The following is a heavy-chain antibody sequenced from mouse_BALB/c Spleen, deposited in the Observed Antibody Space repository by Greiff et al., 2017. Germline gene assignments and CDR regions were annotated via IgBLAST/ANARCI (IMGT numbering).Heavy chain of an antibody. Sequence: QVQLQQSGAELARPGASVKLSCKASGYTFTSYWMQWVKQRPGQGLEWIGAIYPGDGDTRYTQKFKGKATLTADKSSSTAYMQLSSLASEDSAVYYCARGEYGNYVWFAYWGQGTLVTVSA. J-gene: IGHJ3*01. CDR3: ARGEYGNYVWFAY. CDR2: IYPGDGDT. CDR1: GYTFTSYW. V-gene: IGHV1-87*01. D-gene: IGHD2-10*02.